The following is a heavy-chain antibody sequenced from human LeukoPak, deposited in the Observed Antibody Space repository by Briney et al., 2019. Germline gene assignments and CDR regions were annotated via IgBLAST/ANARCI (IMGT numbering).Heavy chain of an antibody. Sequence: GGSLRHSCAASGFSFSLYAMNWVRQAPGKGLEWVSTIIETGASPYYADSVRGRFTVSRDSSKNMFYLQMNSLRAEDTAIYYCARRGAGSGGLDCWGQGTLVTVSS. D-gene: IGHD6-19*01. V-gene: IGHV3-23*01. CDR1: GFSFSLYA. J-gene: IGHJ4*02. CDR2: IIETGASP. CDR3: ARRGAGSGGLDC.